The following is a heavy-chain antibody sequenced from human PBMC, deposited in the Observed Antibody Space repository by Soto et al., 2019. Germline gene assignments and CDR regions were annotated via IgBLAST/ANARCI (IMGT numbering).Heavy chain of an antibody. V-gene: IGHV3-23*01. J-gene: IGHJ6*02. Sequence: EVQLLESGGGLVQPGGSLRLSCAASGSTFSSYAMSWVRQVPGKGLEWVSGISVSGAGTYYADAVKGRFTISRDNSKNTLYLEMNSLRDEDTAVYYCATLVGATYYYYGMDVWGQGTTVTVSS. CDR2: ISVSGAGT. D-gene: IGHD1-26*01. CDR1: GSTFSSYA. CDR3: ATLVGATYYYYGMDV.